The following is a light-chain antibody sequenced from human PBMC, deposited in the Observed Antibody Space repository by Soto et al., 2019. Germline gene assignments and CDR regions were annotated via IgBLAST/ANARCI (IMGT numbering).Light chain of an antibody. J-gene: IGKJ1*01. V-gene: IGKV3-20*01. CDR3: QQYGSSPLT. CDR2: GAS. Sequence: EIVLTQSPGTPSLSPGERATLSCRASQSVSSSSLAWYQHQPGQAPRLLVYGASSRATGIPDRFSGSGSGTDFTLTISRLEPEDFALYYCQQYGSSPLTFGQGTKVDIK. CDR1: QSVSSSS.